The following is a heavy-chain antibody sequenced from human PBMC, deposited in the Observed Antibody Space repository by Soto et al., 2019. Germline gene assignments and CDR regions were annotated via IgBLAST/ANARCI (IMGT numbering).Heavy chain of an antibody. CDR2: VSGSSSYI. J-gene: IGHJ3*01. Sequence: GGSLRLSCEGSGFNFRNFNMIWVRQAPGKGVEWVSSVSGSSSYIYYADSVKGRFTVSRDNANNLVFLQMNGLRPEDTAMYYCARDLRGHYGPWGQGTMVTVSS. D-gene: IGHD4-17*01. CDR1: GFNFRNFN. CDR3: ARDLRGHYGP. V-gene: IGHV3-21*06.